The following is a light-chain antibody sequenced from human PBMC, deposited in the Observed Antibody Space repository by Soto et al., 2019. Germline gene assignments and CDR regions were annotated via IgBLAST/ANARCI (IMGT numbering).Light chain of an antibody. CDR2: GAS. J-gene: IGKJ4*01. Sequence: EIVLTQSPGTVSLSPGEGATLSCRASQSVSNSYVAWYQQKPGQAPRLLIYGASNRATGTPDRFSGSGSGTDFTLAVSRLETEDFAVYYCQQYGSAFLTFGGGTKVDIK. CDR1: QSVSNSY. CDR3: QQYGSAFLT. V-gene: IGKV3-20*01.